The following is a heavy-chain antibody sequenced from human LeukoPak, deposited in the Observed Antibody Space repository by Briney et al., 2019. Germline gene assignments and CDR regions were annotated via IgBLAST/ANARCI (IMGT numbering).Heavy chain of an antibody. V-gene: IGHV4-34*01. CDR1: GGSFSDYY. D-gene: IGHD3-22*01. Sequence: SETLSLTCAVYGGSFSDYYWSWIRQPPGKGLEWIGEINRSGSTNYNPSLKSRVTISVDTSKNQISLKLSSVTAADTAVYYCARLSVGISMSPRGQGTLVTVSS. J-gene: IGHJ5*02. CDR2: INRSGST. CDR3: ARLSVGISMSP.